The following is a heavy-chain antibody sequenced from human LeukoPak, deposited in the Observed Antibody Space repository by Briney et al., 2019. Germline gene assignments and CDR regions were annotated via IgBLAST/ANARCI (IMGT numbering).Heavy chain of an antibody. J-gene: IGHJ6*02. CDR1: GGSISSYY. D-gene: IGHD3-10*01. CDR2: IYYSGST. CDR3: ARRSGYYYGMDV. V-gene: IGHV4-59*01. Sequence: PSETLSLTCTVSGGSISSYYWSWIRQPPGKGLEWIGYIYYSGSTSYNPSLKSRVTISVDTSKNQFSLKLSSVTAADTAVYYCARRSGYYYGMDVWGQGTLVTVSS.